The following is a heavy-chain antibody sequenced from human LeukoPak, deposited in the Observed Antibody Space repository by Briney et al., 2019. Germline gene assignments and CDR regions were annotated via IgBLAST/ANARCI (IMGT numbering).Heavy chain of an antibody. V-gene: IGHV4-39*07. CDR3: ARGSLRTHPRRYCSGNMCHAWFDP. CDR2: IYYSGST. J-gene: IGHJ5*02. Sequence: PSETLSLTCTVSGGSISSSSYYWGWIRQPPGKGLEWIGSIYYSGSTYYNPSLKSRVTISVGTSKNQFSLKLSSVTAADTAVYYCARGSLRTHPRRYCSGNMCHAWFDPWGQGTLVTVSS. CDR1: GGSISSSSYY. D-gene: IGHD2-15*01.